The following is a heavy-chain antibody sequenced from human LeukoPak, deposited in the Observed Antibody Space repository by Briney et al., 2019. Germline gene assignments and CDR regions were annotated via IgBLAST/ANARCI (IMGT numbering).Heavy chain of an antibody. CDR1: GFTFSNYA. J-gene: IGHJ4*02. D-gene: IGHD3-10*01. Sequence: GRSLRLSCAASGFTFSNYAMHWVRQAPGKGLEWVAVISYDGNNRYYADSLKGRITISRDNSKNTLYLQMNSLRAEDTAVYYCAKSGGSGSYYLFDYWGQGTLVTVSS. V-gene: IGHV3-30*04. CDR2: ISYDGNNR. CDR3: AKSGGSGSYYLFDY.